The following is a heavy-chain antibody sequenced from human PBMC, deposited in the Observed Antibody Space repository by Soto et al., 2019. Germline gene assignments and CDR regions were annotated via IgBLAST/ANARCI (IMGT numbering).Heavy chain of an antibody. CDR1: GFTFSSYG. CDR3: AKSRGGSSWYEGDS. CDR2: ISYAGDYQ. Sequence: QVQLVESGGGVVQPGRSLRLSCAASGFTFSSYGMHWVRQAPGKGLEWVAVISYAGDYQYYADSVKGRFTLSRDNSKNPLYLQMNTLRPEDTAVYFCAKSRGGSSWYEGDSWGQGTLVTVSS. V-gene: IGHV3-30*18. J-gene: IGHJ4*02. D-gene: IGHD6-13*01.